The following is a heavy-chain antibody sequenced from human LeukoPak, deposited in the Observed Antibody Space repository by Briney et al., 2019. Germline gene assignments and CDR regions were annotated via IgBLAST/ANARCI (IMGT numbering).Heavy chain of an antibody. V-gene: IGHV3-48*02. Sequence: GGSLRLSYAASGFSFSIYSMNWVRQAPGKGLEWVSYISSSSSAIYYADSVKGRFTISRDNAKNSVYLQMNSLRDEDTAVYYCARVKTAMDIDYWGQGTLVTVSS. J-gene: IGHJ4*02. CDR3: ARVKTAMDIDY. CDR1: GFSFSIYS. D-gene: IGHD5-18*01. CDR2: ISSSSSAI.